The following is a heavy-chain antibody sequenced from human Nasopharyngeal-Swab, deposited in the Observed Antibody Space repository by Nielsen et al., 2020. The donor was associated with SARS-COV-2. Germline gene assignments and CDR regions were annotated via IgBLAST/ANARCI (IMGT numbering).Heavy chain of an antibody. J-gene: IGHJ3*02. CDR1: GYTFTSYG. D-gene: IGHD2-2*01. CDR2: ISAYNGNT. V-gene: IGHV1-18*01. Sequence: ASVKVSCKASGYTFTSYGISWVRQAPGQGLEWMGWISAYNGNTNYAQKLQGRVTMTTDTSTSTAYMELRSLRSDDTAVYYCASRFGHIVVVPAATRYAFDIWGQGTMVTVSS. CDR3: ASRFGHIVVVPAATRYAFDI.